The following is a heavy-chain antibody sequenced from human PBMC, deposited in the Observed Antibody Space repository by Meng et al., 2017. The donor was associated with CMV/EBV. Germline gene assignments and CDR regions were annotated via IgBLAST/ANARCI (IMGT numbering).Heavy chain of an antibody. V-gene: IGHV1-2*02. J-gene: IGHJ6*02. Sequence: SVKVSCKASGYTFTGYYMHWVRQAPGQGLAWMGWINPNSGGTNYAQKFQGRVTMTRDTSISTAYMELSRLRSDDTAVYYCARDVADVNHGMDVWGQGTTVTVSS. CDR3: ARDVADVNHGMDV. CDR1: GYTFTGYY. CDR2: INPNSGGT.